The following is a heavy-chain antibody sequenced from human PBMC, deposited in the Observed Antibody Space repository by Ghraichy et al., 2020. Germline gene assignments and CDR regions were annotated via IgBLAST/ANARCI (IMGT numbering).Heavy chain of an antibody. Sequence: LSLTCAASGFTFSSYWMSWVRQAPGKGLEWVANIKQDGSEKYYVDSVKGRFTISRDNAKNSLYLQMNSLRAEDTAVYYCARDSSGWTTPFDYWGQGTLVTVSS. D-gene: IGHD6-19*01. CDR1: GFTFSSYW. CDR3: ARDSSGWTTPFDY. J-gene: IGHJ4*02. V-gene: IGHV3-7*03. CDR2: IKQDGSEK.